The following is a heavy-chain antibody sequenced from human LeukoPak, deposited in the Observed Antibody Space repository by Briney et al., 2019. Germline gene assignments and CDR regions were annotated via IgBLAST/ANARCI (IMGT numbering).Heavy chain of an antibody. V-gene: IGHV1-58*01. Sequence: AASVKVSCKASGFTFTSSAVQWVRQARGQRLEWIGWIVVGSGNTNYAQKFQERVTITRDMSTSTAYMELSSLRSEDTAVYYCAAKSMIVVGRERLDDYWGQGTLVTVSS. D-gene: IGHD3-22*01. CDR2: IVVGSGNT. CDR1: GFTFTSSA. CDR3: AAKSMIVVGRERLDDY. J-gene: IGHJ4*02.